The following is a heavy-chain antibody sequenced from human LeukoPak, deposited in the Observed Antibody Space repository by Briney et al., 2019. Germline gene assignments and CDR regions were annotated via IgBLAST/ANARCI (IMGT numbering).Heavy chain of an antibody. V-gene: IGHV4-59*01. CDR3: ARVTGYMIEDYFDY. D-gene: IGHD3-22*01. CDR2: IYYSGST. Sequence: PSETLSLTCTVSGGSISSYYWSWIRQPPGKGLEWIGCIYYSGSTNYNSSLRSRVTISVDTSKNQFSLKLRSVTAADTAVYYCARVTGYMIEDYFDYWGQGTLVTVSS. J-gene: IGHJ4*02. CDR1: GGSISSYY.